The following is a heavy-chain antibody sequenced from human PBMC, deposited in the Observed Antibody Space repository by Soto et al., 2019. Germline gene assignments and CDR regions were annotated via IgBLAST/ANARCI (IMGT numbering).Heavy chain of an antibody. CDR3: ARTDLRYCSGCACYKGFDS. CDR2: IIPVFATT. J-gene: IGHJ4*02. Sequence: QVQLVQSGAEVKKPGSSVKVSCKASGGTFSNYILNWVRQAPGQGLEWMGEIIPVFATTNYAQKFQGRVSITADESTSTAYMELSRLRSEDTAVFFCARTDLRYCSGCACYKGFDSWGQGTLVTVSS. CDR1: GGTFSNYI. D-gene: IGHD2-15*01. V-gene: IGHV1-69*01.